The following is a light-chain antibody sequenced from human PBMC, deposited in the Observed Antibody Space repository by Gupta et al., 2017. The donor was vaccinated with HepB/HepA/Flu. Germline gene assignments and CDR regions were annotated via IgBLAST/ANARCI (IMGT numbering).Light chain of an antibody. V-gene: IGKV1-39*01. CDR3: QQSYSTPVT. CDR2: AAS. Sequence: DIQMTQSPSSLSASVGDRVTITCRASQRISSYLNWYQQKPGKAPKLLIYAASSLQSGVPSRCSGSGSGTDFTLTISRLQPEDFATYYCQQSYSTPVTFGQGTKLEIK. J-gene: IGKJ2*01. CDR1: QRISSY.